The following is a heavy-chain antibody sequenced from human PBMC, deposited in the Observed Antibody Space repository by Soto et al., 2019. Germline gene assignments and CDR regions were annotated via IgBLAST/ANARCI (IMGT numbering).Heavy chain of an antibody. CDR2: ISSSGSYI. D-gene: IGHD3-22*01. CDR1: GFTFSSYS. CDR3: ARDLWAMIVVVNDAFDI. V-gene: IGHV3-21*01. J-gene: IGHJ3*02. Sequence: SGGSLRLSCAASGFTFSSYSMNWVRQAPGKGLEWVSSISSSGSYIYYADSVKGRFTISRDNAKNSLYLQMNSLRAEDTAVYYCARDLWAMIVVVNDAFDIWGQGTMVTVSS.